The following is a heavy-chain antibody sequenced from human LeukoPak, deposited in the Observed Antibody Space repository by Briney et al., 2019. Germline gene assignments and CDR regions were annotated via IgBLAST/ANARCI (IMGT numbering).Heavy chain of an antibody. D-gene: IGHD6-19*01. V-gene: IGHV1-2*02. CDR1: GYTFTGYY. CDR3: AMSSYSSGWYLDY. CDR2: INPNSGGT. J-gene: IGHJ4*02. Sequence: ASVKVSRKASGYTFTGYYMHWVRQAPGQGLEWMGWINPNSGGTNYAQKFQGRVTMTRDTSISTAYMELSRLRSDDTAVYYCAMSSYSSGWYLDYCGQGTLVTVSS.